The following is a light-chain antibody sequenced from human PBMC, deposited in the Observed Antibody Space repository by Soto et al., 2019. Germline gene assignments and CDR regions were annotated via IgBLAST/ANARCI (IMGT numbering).Light chain of an antibody. Sequence: DIQMTQSPSSLSASVGDRVTITCRASQSISSYLHWYQQKPGKAPKILIYAASSLQSGVPSRFSGSGSVTECTLTISSLQPEDFATYYSQRSFSTPFTFGGGTKVEFK. CDR1: QSISSY. CDR3: QRSFSTPFT. J-gene: IGKJ4*01. CDR2: AAS. V-gene: IGKV1-39*01.